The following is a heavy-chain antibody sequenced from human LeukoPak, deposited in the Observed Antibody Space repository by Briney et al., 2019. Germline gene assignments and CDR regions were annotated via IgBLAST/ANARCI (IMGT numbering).Heavy chain of an antibody. J-gene: IGHJ1*01. Sequence: ASVKVSCKTSGYSFIDYYIHWVRQAPGQGLEWMGWINSNSADTNYAQNFQGWVTMTRDTSISTAYMELSRLRSDDTALYYCARIGISARGTNFHHWGQGTLVTVSS. CDR3: ARIGISARGTNFHH. CDR1: GYSFIDYY. CDR2: INSNSADT. V-gene: IGHV1-2*04. D-gene: IGHD6-13*01.